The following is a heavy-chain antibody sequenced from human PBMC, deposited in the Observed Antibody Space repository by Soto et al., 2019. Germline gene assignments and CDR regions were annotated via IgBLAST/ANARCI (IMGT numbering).Heavy chain of an antibody. V-gene: IGHV1-69*13. D-gene: IGHD4-17*01. Sequence: ASVKVSCKASGGTFSSYAISWVRQAPGQGLEWMGGIIPIFGTANYAQKFQGRVTITADESTSTAYMELSSLRSEDTAVYYCARVVELGYGGNPLAKPPWFDPWGQGTLVTVSS. J-gene: IGHJ5*02. CDR1: GGTFSSYA. CDR3: ARVVELGYGGNPLAKPPWFDP. CDR2: IIPIFGTA.